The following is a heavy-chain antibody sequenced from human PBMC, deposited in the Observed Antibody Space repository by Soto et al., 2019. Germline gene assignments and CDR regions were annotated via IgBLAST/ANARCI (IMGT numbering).Heavy chain of an antibody. Sequence: VQLVESGGGLVQPGGSLRLSCAASGFTFSTYYMNWVRQAPGKGLEWVANINKDGSEKNYVDSVKGRFTISRDNAKNSLYLQMNSLRAEDTAMYYCARDRGYCSGGTCYSVLAYWGQGILVIVSS. CDR2: INKDGSEK. CDR1: GFTFSTYY. CDR3: ARDRGYCSGGTCYSVLAY. D-gene: IGHD2-15*01. J-gene: IGHJ4*02. V-gene: IGHV3-7*01.